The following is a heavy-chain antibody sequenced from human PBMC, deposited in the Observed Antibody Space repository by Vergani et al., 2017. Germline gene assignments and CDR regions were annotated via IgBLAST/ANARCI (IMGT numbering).Heavy chain of an antibody. CDR1: GGSFTSYD. J-gene: IGHJ6*03. CDR3: ARVNTETNGHLYYYYYMDV. V-gene: IGHV4-34*01. D-gene: IGHD4-11*01. CDR2: IDHTGRP. Sequence: QVQLQQWGGGLLKPSETLSLTCVVNGGSFTSYDWTWIRQSPGEGLEWVGDIDHTGRPDYNSSLKSRLTMSVDKSRNQFSLTLNSVTATDTAIYFCARVNTETNGHLYYYYYMDVWGQGTAVTVS.